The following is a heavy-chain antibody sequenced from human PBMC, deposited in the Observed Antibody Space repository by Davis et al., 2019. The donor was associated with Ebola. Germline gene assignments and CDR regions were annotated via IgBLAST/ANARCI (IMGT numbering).Heavy chain of an antibody. CDR3: ARDAKGAGHGGVAFDI. J-gene: IGHJ3*02. CDR1: GGTFSSYA. Sequence: SVKVSCKASGGTFSSYAISWVRQAPGQGLEWMGGIIPIFGTANYAQKFQGRVTITADESTSTAYMELSSLRSEDTAVYYCARDAKGAGHGGVAFDIWGQGTMVTVSS. CDR2: IIPIFGTA. V-gene: IGHV1-69*13. D-gene: IGHD3-10*01.